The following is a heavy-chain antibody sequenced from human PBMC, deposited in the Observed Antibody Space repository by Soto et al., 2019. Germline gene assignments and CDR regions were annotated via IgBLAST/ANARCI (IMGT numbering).Heavy chain of an antibody. V-gene: IGHV1-69*08. D-gene: IGHD1-26*01. Sequence: QVQLVQSGAEVKKPGSSVKVSCKSSGGNFIIYTITWVRQAPGQGLEWMGRVIPIFTKTNYAQKFQGRITITADSATSTAYMELSALTSEDTAVYYCARGGVGAAGGMDAWGQGTTVTVSS. CDR1: GGNFIIYT. CDR2: VIPIFTKT. J-gene: IGHJ6*02. CDR3: ARGGVGAAGGMDA.